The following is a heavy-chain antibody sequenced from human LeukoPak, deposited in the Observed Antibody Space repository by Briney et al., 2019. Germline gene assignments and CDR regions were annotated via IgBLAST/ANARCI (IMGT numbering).Heavy chain of an antibody. CDR1: GFTFSSYA. CDR2: ISVSGATT. CDR3: AKANHCSGGSCYSFDD. Sequence: GRSLRLSCAASGFTFSSYAMSWVRLAPGKGLEWVSAISVSGATTYYADSVKGRFTISRDNSKNTLYLQMNSLRAEDTAVYYCAKANHCSGGSCYSFDDWGQGTLVTVSS. D-gene: IGHD2-15*01. J-gene: IGHJ4*02. V-gene: IGHV3-23*01.